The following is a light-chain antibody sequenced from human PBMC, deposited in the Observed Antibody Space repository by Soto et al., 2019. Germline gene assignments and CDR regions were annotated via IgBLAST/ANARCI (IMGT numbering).Light chain of an antibody. V-gene: IGKV3-11*01. CDR2: DAY. CDR1: QSFRGL. CDR3: QQSYSTSWT. J-gene: IGKJ1*01. Sequence: EVVLTQSPVTLSLSPGERATLSCRASQSFRGLLAWYQQKPGQAPRLLIYDAYNRATDIPPRFSGSGSGTDFTLTISSLQPEDFATYYCQQSYSTSWTFGQGTKVEIK.